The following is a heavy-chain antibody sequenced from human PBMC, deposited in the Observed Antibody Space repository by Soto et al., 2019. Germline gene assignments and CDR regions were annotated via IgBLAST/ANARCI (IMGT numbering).Heavy chain of an antibody. CDR1: GGSISNFC. Sequence: PSETLSLTCTVSGGSISNFCWSWIRQPPGKGLEWIGYISYSGNTNYNPSLKSRVSISVDTSKNQLSLNLTSVTAADTAVYYCARAPMVLSRSYFDSWGQGTPVPVSS. J-gene: IGHJ4*02. V-gene: IGHV4-59*01. CDR2: ISYSGNT. CDR3: ARAPMVLSRSYFDS. D-gene: IGHD2-8*01.